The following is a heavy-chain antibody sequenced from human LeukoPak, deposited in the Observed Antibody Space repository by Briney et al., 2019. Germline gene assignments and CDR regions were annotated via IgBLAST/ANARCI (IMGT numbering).Heavy chain of an antibody. CDR1: GYTFTSYD. D-gene: IGHD3-9*01. CDR3: ARDTPYFDWLGFDP. V-gene: IGHV1-8*01. J-gene: IGHJ5*02. CDR2: MNPNSGNT. Sequence: ASVKVSCKASGYTFTSYDINWVRQATGQGPEWMGWMNPNSGNTGYAQKFQGRVTMTRNTSISTAYMELSSLRSEDTAVYYCARDTPYFDWLGFDPWGQGTLVTVSS.